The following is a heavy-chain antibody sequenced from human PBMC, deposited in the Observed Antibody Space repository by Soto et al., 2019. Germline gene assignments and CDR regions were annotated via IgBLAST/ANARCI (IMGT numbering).Heavy chain of an antibody. CDR2: IYYRGST. D-gene: IGHD5-12*01. V-gene: IGHV4-31*03. Sequence: QVQLQESGPGLVKPSQTLSLTCTVSGGSISSGGYYWSWIRQHPGKGLEWIGYIYYRGSTYSDPSLKRRVTITVDTSKNLSARKLSSVTAADTAVYYCARDFVSGDDDNGFDIWSQGTMVTVSS. J-gene: IGHJ3*02. CDR3: ARDFVSGDDDNGFDI. CDR1: GGSISSGGYY.